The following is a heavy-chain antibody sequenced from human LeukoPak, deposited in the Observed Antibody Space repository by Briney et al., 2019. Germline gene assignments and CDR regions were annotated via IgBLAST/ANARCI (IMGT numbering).Heavy chain of an antibody. CDR3: AREGKVIAAAGTNWFDP. Sequence: VASVKVSCKASGGTFSSCAISWVRQAPGQGLEWMGGIIPIFGTANYAQKFQSRVTITADESTSTAYMELSSLRSEDTAVYYCAREGKVIAAAGTNWFDPWGQGTLVTVSS. D-gene: IGHD6-13*01. CDR2: IIPIFGTA. J-gene: IGHJ5*02. V-gene: IGHV1-69*13. CDR1: GGTFSSCA.